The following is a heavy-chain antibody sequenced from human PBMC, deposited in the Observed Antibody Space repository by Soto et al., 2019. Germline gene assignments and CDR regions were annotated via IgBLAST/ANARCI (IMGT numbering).Heavy chain of an antibody. J-gene: IGHJ4*02. CDR3: ARTGIYCGGDCPNLDY. D-gene: IGHD2-21*01. Sequence: QVQLVPSGAEVTKPGASVKVSCKAPGYPFTSYAIHWVRQSPGKRLAGAGWINAGNGTTKYSQTFQGRATMTRDTSATTAYMELSSLRSEDTAVYYCARTGIYCGGDCPNLDYWGQGTLVTVSS. V-gene: IGHV1-3*01. CDR2: INAGNGTT. CDR1: GYPFTSYA.